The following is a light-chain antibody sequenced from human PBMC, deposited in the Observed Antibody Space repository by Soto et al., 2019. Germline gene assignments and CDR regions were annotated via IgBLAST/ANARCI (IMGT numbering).Light chain of an antibody. J-gene: IGKJ1*01. Sequence: DIQMTQAPSTLAGSVGDILTITSRASQTISSWLAWYQQKPGKAPKLLIYKASTLKSGVPSRFSGSGSGTEFTLTISSLQPDDFATYYCQHYNSYSEAFGQGTKV. CDR2: KAS. V-gene: IGKV1-5*03. CDR3: QHYNSYSEA. CDR1: QTISSW.